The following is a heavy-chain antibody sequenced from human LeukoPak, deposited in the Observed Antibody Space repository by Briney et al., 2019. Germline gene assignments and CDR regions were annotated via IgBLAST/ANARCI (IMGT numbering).Heavy chain of an antibody. CDR3: AKQPYQYVSWSPSWFDP. CDR1: GFTFSSYA. Sequence: GGSLRLSCAASGFTFSSYAMTWVRQAPGKGLEWVSGIGGSSGKIFYADSVKGRFTISRDNSKNTLYLQMNTLRAEDTAVYFCAKQPYQYVSWSPSWFDPWGQGTLVTVSS. CDR2: IGGSSGKI. D-gene: IGHD3-10*01. V-gene: IGHV3-23*01. J-gene: IGHJ5*02.